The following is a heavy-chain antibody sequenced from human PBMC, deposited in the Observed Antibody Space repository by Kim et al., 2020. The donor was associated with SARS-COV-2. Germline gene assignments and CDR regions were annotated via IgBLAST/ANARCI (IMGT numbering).Heavy chain of an antibody. V-gene: IGHV5-51*01. CDR2: IYPGDSDT. CDR3: ARQGKPGSYSPKYNWFDP. CDR1: GYSFTSYW. D-gene: IGHD1-26*01. Sequence: GESLKISCKGSGYSFTSYWIGWVRQMPGKGLEWMGIIYPGDSDTRYSPSFQGQVTISADKSISTAYLQWSSLKASDTAMYYCARQGKPGSYSPKYNWFDPWGQGTLVTVSS. J-gene: IGHJ5*02.